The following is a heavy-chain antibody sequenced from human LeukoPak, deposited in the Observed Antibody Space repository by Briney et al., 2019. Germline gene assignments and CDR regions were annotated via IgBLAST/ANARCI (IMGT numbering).Heavy chain of an antibody. V-gene: IGHV3-23*01. D-gene: IGHD2-2*02. CDR3: TKQYCTSSASCYNYYDYYTDV. Sequence: PGGSLRVSCGASGFTFSSYAMTWVRQAPGKGLEWVSAISGSGGTTDYADSVKGRFTISRENSKNTLYLQMNSLRAEDTAVYYCTKQYCTSSASCYNYYDYYTDVWGKGTTVTVSS. CDR2: ISGSGGTT. J-gene: IGHJ6*03. CDR1: GFTFSSYA.